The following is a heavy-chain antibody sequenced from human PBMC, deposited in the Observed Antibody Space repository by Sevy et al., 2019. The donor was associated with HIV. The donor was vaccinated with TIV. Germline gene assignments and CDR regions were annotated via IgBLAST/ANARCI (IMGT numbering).Heavy chain of an antibody. D-gene: IGHD2-8*01. V-gene: IGHV3-53*01. Sequence: LTCTVSGGSITSLYWNWIRQPPGKGLEWVSTLSFGCGEINYADSVKGWFTISRDNSKSSVYLQMNNLRPEDTAVYYCAREGCTKPHDYWGQGTLVTVSS. CDR2: LSFGCGEI. CDR1: GGSITSLY. CDR3: AREGCTKPHDY. J-gene: IGHJ4*02.